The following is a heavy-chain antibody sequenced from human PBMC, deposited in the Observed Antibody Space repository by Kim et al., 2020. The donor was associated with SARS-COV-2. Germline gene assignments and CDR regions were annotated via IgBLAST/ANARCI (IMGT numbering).Heavy chain of an antibody. D-gene: IGHD3-22*01. V-gene: IGHV4-39*01. CDR1: GGSISSSSYY. Sequence: SETLSLTCTVSGGSISSSSYYWGWIRQPPGKGLEWIGSIYYSGSTYYNPSLKSRVTISVDTSKNQFSLKLSSVTAADTAVYYCARQTYDSGSYWGQGTLVTVSS. CDR3: ARQTYDSGSY. J-gene: IGHJ4*02. CDR2: IYYSGST.